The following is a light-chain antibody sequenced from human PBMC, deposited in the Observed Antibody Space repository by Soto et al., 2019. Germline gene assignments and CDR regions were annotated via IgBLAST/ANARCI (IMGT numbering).Light chain of an antibody. CDR2: LCS. Sequence: DIVMTQSPLSLPVTPGEPASISCRSSQSLLHSNGYNYLDWYMQKPGQSPQLLIYLCSNRSSVVPDRFRGSGSGTDCPLKIRRVEAEDVGVYYCMQALQTPFTFGPGTQVDIK. V-gene: IGKV2-28*01. CDR1: QSLLHSNGYNY. J-gene: IGKJ3*01. CDR3: MQALQTPFT.